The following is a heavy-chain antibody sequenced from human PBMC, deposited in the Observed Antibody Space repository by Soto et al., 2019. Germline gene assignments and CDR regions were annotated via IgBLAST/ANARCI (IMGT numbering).Heavy chain of an antibody. V-gene: IGHV4-39*01. CDR3: ARHRDPGYSSSWFNS. CDR2: KYYTGTS. D-gene: IGHD6-13*01. J-gene: IGHJ5*01. Sequence: QLQLQESGPGLVKPSETLSLTCTVSGDSISSSSYCWGWIRQPPGKGLEWIGSKYYTGTSHYNPSLNSRVTISVDTSNNQFSLKLTSVTAADTVVYYCARHRDPGYSSSWFNSWGQGTLVTVSS. CDR1: GDSISSSSYC.